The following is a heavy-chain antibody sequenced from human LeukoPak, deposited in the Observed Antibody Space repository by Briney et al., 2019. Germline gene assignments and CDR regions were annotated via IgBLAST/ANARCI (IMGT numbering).Heavy chain of an antibody. CDR2: IIPIFGTA. CDR1: GYTFTSYG. D-gene: IGHD2-2*01. CDR3: AREGYCSSTSCQFDY. Sequence: GASVKVSCKASGYTFTSYGISWVRQAPGQGLEWMGGIIPIFGTANYAQKFQGRVTITADESTSTAYMELSSLRSEDTAVYYCAREGYCSSTSCQFDYWGQGTLVTVSS. J-gene: IGHJ4*02. V-gene: IGHV1-69*13.